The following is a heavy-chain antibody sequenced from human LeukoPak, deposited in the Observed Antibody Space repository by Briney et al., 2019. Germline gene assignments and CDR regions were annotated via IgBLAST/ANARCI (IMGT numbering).Heavy chain of an antibody. CDR2: IGGDSRT. D-gene: IGHD3-3*01. V-gene: IGHV3-23*01. J-gene: IGHJ4*02. CDR1: GFTFSPSA. CDR3: AKDIFAWSFHH. Sequence: GGSLRLSCAASGFTFSPSAMSWVRQAPGKGLQWVSGIGGDSRTHYTDSVEGRFTISRDNSKNVLYLQMDNLRVEDTAVYYCAKDIFAWSFHHGGKGTLVTVPS.